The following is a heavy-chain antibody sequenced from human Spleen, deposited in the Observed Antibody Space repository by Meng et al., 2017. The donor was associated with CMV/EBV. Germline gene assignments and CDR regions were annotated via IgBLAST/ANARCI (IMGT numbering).Heavy chain of an antibody. CDR2: IYSGGST. D-gene: IGHD5-12*01. Sequence: GESLKISCAASGFTVSSNYMSWVRQAPGKGLEWVSVIYSGGSTYYADSGKGRFTISRDNSKNTLFLQMNSLRAEDTAVYYCARQSGLRRAFDIWGQGTMVTVSS. V-gene: IGHV3-66*02. J-gene: IGHJ3*02. CDR1: GFTVSSNY. CDR3: ARQSGLRRAFDI.